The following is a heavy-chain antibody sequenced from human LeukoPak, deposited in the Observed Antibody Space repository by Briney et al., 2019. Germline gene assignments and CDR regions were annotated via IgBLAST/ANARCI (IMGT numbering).Heavy chain of an antibody. CDR3: AKDPPPIED. CDR2: ISYDGSNK. V-gene: IGHV3-30*18. CDR1: GFTFSSYG. Sequence: PGRSLRLSCAASGFTFSSYGMHWVRQAPGKGLEWVAVISYDGSNKYYADSVKGRFTISRDNSKNTLYLQMNSQRAEDTAVYYCAKDPPPIEDWGQGTLVTVSS. J-gene: IGHJ4*02.